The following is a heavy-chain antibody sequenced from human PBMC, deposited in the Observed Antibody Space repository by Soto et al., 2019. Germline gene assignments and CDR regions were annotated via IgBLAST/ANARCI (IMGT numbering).Heavy chain of an antibody. J-gene: IGHJ5*02. CDR2: ISSSSSYI. CDR1: GFTFSSYS. D-gene: IGHD3-22*01. Sequence: GGSLRLSCAASGFTFSSYSMNWVRQAPGKGLEWVSSISSSSSYIYYAGSVKGRFTISRDNAKNSLYLQMNSLRAEDTAVYYCARAYGVITTDWFDPWGQGTLVTVSS. CDR3: ARAYGVITTDWFDP. V-gene: IGHV3-21*01.